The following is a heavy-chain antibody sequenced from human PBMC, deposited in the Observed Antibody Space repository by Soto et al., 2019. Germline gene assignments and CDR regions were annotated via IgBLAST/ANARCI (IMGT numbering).Heavy chain of an antibody. V-gene: IGHV3-33*01. CDR2: IWNDGSNK. CDR3: ARGYCSGGSCLGGY. CDR1: GFTFISFG. J-gene: IGHJ4*02. D-gene: IGHD2-15*01. Sequence: GSLRLSCAASGFTFISFGIHFFRHSPFKGPEWVAVIWNDGSNKYYADSVKGRFTISRDNSKKTLYLEMNSLRAEDTAVYYCARGYCSGGSCLGGYWGQGTLVTVSS.